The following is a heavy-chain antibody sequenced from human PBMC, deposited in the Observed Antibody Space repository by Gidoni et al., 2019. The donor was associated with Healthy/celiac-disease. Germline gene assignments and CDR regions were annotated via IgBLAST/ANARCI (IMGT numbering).Heavy chain of an antibody. D-gene: IGHD6-13*01. V-gene: IGHV4-38-2*01. CDR1: GYSISSGYY. Sequence: QVQLQESGPGLVKPSETLSLTCAVSGYSISSGYYWGWIRQPPGKGLEWIGSIYHSGSTYYNPSLKSRVTISVDTSKNQFSLKLSSVTAADTAVYYCARVRYSSSWYYFDYWGQGTLVTVSS. CDR2: IYHSGST. CDR3: ARVRYSSSWYYFDY. J-gene: IGHJ4*02.